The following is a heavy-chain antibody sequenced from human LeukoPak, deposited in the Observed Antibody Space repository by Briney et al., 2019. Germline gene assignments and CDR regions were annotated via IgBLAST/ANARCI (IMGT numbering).Heavy chain of an antibody. J-gene: IGHJ2*01. V-gene: IGHV3-30*02. CDR2: IRSDGSNE. CDR3: GGEDYDDSGAWSFDL. D-gene: IGHD3-3*01. Sequence: PGGSLRLSCAASGFTFSTYGIHWVRQAPGKGLEWVAFIRSDGSNEYYADSVKGRFTISRDNSKNTLFLQMNSLRAEDTAVYYCGGEDYDDSGAWSFDLWGRAPLVMVPS. CDR1: GFTFSTYG.